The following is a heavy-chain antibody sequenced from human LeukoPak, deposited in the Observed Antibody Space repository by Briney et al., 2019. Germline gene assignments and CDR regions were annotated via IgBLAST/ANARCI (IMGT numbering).Heavy chain of an antibody. V-gene: IGHV4-39*01. D-gene: IGHD3-22*01. CDR3: ARHRMYYYDSSGRGVADAFDI. CDR2: IYYNGST. J-gene: IGHJ3*02. Sequence: SETLSLTCTVSGGSISSSSYYWGWIRQPPGKGLEWIGSIYYNGSTYYNPSLKSRVTISVDTSKNQFSLKLSSVTAADTAVYYCARHRMYYYDSSGRGVADAFDIWGQGTMVTVSS. CDR1: GGSISSSSYY.